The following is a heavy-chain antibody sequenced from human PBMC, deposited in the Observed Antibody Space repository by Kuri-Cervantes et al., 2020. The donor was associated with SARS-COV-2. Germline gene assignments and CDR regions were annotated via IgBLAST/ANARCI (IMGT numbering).Heavy chain of an antibody. J-gene: IGHJ5*02. Sequence: SQTLSLTCAVYGGSFSGYYWSWIRQPPGKGLEWIGEINHSGSTNYNPSLKSRVTISVDTSKNQFSLKLSSVTAADTAVYYCVRAPRYIVVVPAGGNWFDPWGQGTLVTVSS. CDR2: INHSGST. CDR3: VRAPRYIVVVPAGGNWFDP. V-gene: IGHV4-34*01. D-gene: IGHD2-2*01. CDR1: GGSFSGYY.